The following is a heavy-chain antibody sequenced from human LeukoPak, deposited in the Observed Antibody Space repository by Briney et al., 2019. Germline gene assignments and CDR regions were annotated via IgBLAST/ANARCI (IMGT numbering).Heavy chain of an antibody. J-gene: IGHJ4*02. D-gene: IGHD1-26*01. CDR3: AREMYAVGATRGDY. CDR2: INPNSGGT. CDR1: GYTFIDYY. V-gene: IGHV1-2*02. Sequence: ASVKVSCKASGYTFIDYYIHWVRQAPGQGLEWMGWINPNSGGTNFAQKFQGRVTMTRDTSINTAYMEMNRLRSDDTAVYYCAREMYAVGATRGDYWGQGTLVTVSS.